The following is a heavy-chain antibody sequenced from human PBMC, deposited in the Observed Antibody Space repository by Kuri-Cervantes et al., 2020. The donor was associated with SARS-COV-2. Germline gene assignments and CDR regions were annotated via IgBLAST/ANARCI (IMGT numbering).Heavy chain of an antibody. CDR1: GFTFSSYA. CDR2: ISGSGGST. Sequence: GESLKISCAASGFTFSSYAMSWVRQAPGKGLEWVSAISGSGGSTYYADSVKGRFTISRDNSKNTLYLQMNSLRAEDTAVYYCAKVSAKAARPRHYYYYMDVWGKGTMVTVSS. D-gene: IGHD6-6*01. V-gene: IGHV3-23*01. CDR3: AKVSAKAARPRHYYYYMDV. J-gene: IGHJ6*03.